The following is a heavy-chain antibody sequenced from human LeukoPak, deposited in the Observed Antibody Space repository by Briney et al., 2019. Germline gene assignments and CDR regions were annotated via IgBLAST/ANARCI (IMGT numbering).Heavy chain of an antibody. CDR1: GGSFSGYY. J-gene: IGHJ4*02. CDR3: ARGRIGVAGSNDY. Sequence: SDTLSLTCGVYGGSFSGYYWSWIRQPPGKGLEWIGEINHSGSTNYNPSLKSRVTISVDTSKNQFSLKLSSVTAADTAVYYCARGRIGVAGSNDYWGQGTLVTVSS. CDR2: INHSGST. V-gene: IGHV4-34*01. D-gene: IGHD6-19*01.